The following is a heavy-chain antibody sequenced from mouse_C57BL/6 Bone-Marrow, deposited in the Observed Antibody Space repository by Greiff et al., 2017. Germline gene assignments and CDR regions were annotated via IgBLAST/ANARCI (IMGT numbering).Heavy chain of an antibody. V-gene: IGHV1-64*01. D-gene: IGHD2-5*01. CDR2: IHPNSGST. CDR3: ERGGYSNYVWFAY. Sequence: QVQLQQPGAELVKPGASVKLSCKASGYTFTSYWMHWVKQRPGQGLEWIGMIHPNSGSTNYNEKFKSKATLTVDKSSSTAYMQLSSLTSEDSAVYYCERGGYSNYVWFAYWGQGTLVTVSA. CDR1: GYTFTSYW. J-gene: IGHJ3*01.